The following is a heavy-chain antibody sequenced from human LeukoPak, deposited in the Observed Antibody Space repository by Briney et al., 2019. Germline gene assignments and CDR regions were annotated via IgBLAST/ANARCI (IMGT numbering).Heavy chain of an antibody. Sequence: GGSLRLSCAASDFTVSSNYMTWVRQSPGKGLEWVSVIGSGGDTYYSDSVQGRFTISRDNSKNTLYLQMNSLRADDTAVYYCAKYYAARSRSFDFWGQGTLVTVSS. V-gene: IGHV3-53*01. CDR3: AKYYAARSRSFDF. CDR1: DFTVSSNY. CDR2: IGSGGDT. J-gene: IGHJ4*02. D-gene: IGHD3-10*01.